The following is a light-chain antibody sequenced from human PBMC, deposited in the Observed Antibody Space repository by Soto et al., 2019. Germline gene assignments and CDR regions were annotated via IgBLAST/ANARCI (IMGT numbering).Light chain of an antibody. V-gene: IGLV2-14*01. CDR1: SSDVGGYNY. Sequence: QSALTQPASVSGSPGQSITISCTGTSSDVGGYNYVSWYQQHPGKAPKLMIYDVDNRPSGVSNRFSGSKSGNTASLTISGLQAEDEADYYCSSYTSSSTGVFGTGTKLTVI. CDR3: SSYTSSSTGV. CDR2: DVD. J-gene: IGLJ1*01.